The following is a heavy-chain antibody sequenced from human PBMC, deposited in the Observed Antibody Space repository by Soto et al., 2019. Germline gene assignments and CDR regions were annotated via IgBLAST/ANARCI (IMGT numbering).Heavy chain of an antibody. CDR3: ARGGVVTISHYINWFDP. CDR1: GYTFTSYG. J-gene: IGHJ5*02. Sequence: ASVKVSCKASGYTFTSYGISWVRQAPGQGLEWMGWISAYNGNTNYAQKLQGRVTMTTDTSTSTAYMELRSLRSDDTAVYYCARGGVVTISHYINWFDPWGQGTLVTVSS. CDR2: ISAYNGNT. V-gene: IGHV1-18*01. D-gene: IGHD3-3*01.